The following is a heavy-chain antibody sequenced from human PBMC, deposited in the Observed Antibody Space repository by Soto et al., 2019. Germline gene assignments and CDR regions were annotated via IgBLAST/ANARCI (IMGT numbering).Heavy chain of an antibody. D-gene: IGHD4-17*01. V-gene: IGHV3-11*01. Sequence: QVQLVESGGGLVKPGGSLRLSCAVSGFTFSAYYMSWARQAPGKGLEWISYISTSGGTRYYAESVKGRFTISRDNAKNSLYLQMNNLRAEDTAVYYCARDVAVTTALDYWGQGTLVTVSS. J-gene: IGHJ4*02. CDR2: ISTSGGTR. CDR3: ARDVAVTTALDY. CDR1: GFTFSAYY.